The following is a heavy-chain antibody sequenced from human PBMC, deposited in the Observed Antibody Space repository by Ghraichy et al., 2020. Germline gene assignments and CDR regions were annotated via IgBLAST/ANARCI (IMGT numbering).Heavy chain of an antibody. V-gene: IGHV3-23*01. CDR3: AKDLEVVTATPLAFDY. J-gene: IGHJ4*02. CDR1: GFTFSSYA. CDR2: ISGSGGST. Sequence: GESLNISCAASGFTFSSYAMSWVRQAPGKGLEWVSAISGSGGSTYYADSVKGRFTISRDNSKNTLYLQMNSLRAEDTAVYYCAKDLEVVTATPLAFDYWGQGTLVTVSS. D-gene: IGHD2-21*02.